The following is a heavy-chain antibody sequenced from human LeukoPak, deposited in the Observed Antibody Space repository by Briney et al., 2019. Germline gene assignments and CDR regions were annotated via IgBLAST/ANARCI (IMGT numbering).Heavy chain of an antibody. J-gene: IGHJ4*02. V-gene: IGHV4-59*01. CDR3: ARHSSSWYEFLYFDY. Sequence: SETLSLACTVSGGSISSYYWSWIRQPPGKGLEWIGYIYYSGSTNYNPSLKSRVTISVDTSKNQFSLKLSSVTAADTAVYYCARHSSSWYEFLYFDYWGQGTLVTVSS. CDR2: IYYSGST. D-gene: IGHD6-13*01. CDR1: GGSISSYY.